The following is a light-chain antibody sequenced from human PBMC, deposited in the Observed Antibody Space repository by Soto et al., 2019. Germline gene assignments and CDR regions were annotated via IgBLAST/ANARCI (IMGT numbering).Light chain of an antibody. V-gene: IGKV1-33*01. CDR1: HDITSY. CDR2: DAS. Sequence: DIQMTQSPSSLSASVGDRVTITCPASHDITSYLNWYQHKPGKAPKLLIHDASILAAGVPSRLSGSGAVTVFASTISSVQAEDVATYYFQTCDYLPIFGPGTTVDFK. J-gene: IGKJ3*01. CDR3: QTCDYLPI.